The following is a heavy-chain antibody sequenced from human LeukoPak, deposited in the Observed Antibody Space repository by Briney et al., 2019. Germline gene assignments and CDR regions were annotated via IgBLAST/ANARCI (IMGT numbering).Heavy chain of an antibody. J-gene: IGHJ4*02. D-gene: IGHD3-16*01. CDR2: INWNGGST. CDR1: GFTFSSYW. V-gene: IGHV3-20*04. CDR3: ARVGYVYYFDY. Sequence: GGSLRLSCAASGFTFSSYWMSWVRQAPGKGLEWVSGINWNGGSTGYADSVKGRFTISRDNAKNSLYLQMNSLRAEDTALYYCARVGYVYYFDYWGQGTLVTVSS.